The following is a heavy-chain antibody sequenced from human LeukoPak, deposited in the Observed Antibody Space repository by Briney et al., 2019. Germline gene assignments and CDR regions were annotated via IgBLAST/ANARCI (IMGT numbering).Heavy chain of an antibody. J-gene: IGHJ3*02. CDR3: AGVKRDTVVPDSDAFDI. Sequence: SETLSLTCTVSGGSISSYYWSWIRQPPGKGLEWIGYVHYSGSTNYNPSLKSRVTISVGTSKNQFSLKLSSVTTADTAVYYCAGVKRDTVVPDSDAFDIWGQGTMVTVSS. CDR1: GGSISSYY. CDR2: VHYSGST. D-gene: IGHD4-23*01. V-gene: IGHV4-59*01.